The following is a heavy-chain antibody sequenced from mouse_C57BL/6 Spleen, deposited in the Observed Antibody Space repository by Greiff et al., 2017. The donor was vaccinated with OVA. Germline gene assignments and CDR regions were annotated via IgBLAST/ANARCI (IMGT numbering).Heavy chain of an antibody. J-gene: IGHJ4*01. CDR2: IDPSDSYT. CDR3: ARIYGLYYYAMDY. V-gene: IGHV1-50*01. D-gene: IGHD1-1*01. Sequence: IHLQQPGAELVKPGASVKLSCKASGYTFTSYWMQWLKQRPGQGLEWIGEIDPSDSYTNYNQKFKGKATLTVDTSSSTAYMQLSSLTSEDSAVYYCARIYGLYYYAMDYWGQGTSVTVSS. CDR1: GYTFTSYW.